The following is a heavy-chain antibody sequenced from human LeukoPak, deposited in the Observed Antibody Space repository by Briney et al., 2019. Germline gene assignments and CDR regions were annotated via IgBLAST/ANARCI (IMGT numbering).Heavy chain of an antibody. CDR2: ISWNSGSI. CDR3: AREVGYCSSTSCLNWFDP. V-gene: IGHV3-9*01. CDR1: GFTFDDYA. Sequence: GGSLRLSCAASGFTFDDYAMHWVRQAPGKGLEWVSGISWNSGSIGYADSVKGRFTISRDNSKNTLYLQMNSLRAEDTAVYYCAREVGYCSSTSCLNWFDPWGQGTLVTVSS. J-gene: IGHJ5*02. D-gene: IGHD2-2*01.